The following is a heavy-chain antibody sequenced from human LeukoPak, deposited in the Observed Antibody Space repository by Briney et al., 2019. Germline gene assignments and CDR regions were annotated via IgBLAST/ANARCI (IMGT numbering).Heavy chain of an antibody. CDR2: IYYSGST. J-gene: IGHJ6*02. Sequence: SETLSLTCTVSGVSISSSSYYWGWIRQPPGKGLEWIGTIYYSGSTYYHPSLKSRVTISIDTSKNQFSLKLSSVTAADTAVYYCASMYYDFWSGSSSHMDVWGQGTTVTVSS. V-gene: IGHV4-39*01. CDR3: ASMYYDFWSGSSSHMDV. D-gene: IGHD3-3*01. CDR1: GVSISSSSYY.